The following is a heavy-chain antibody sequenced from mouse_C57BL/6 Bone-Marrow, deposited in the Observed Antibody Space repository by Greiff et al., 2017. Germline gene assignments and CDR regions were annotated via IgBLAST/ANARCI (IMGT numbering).Heavy chain of an antibody. CDR3: ARADYYGSSPDY. CDR1: GYSITSGYY. Sequence: DVKLVESGPGLVKPSQSLSLTCSVTGYSITSGYYWNWIRQFPGNKLEWMGYISYDGSNKYNPSLKKRISITRDTSKNQFFLKLNSVTTEDTATYYCARADYYGSSPDYWGQGTTLTVSS. D-gene: IGHD1-1*01. V-gene: IGHV3-6*01. J-gene: IGHJ2*01. CDR2: ISYDGSN.